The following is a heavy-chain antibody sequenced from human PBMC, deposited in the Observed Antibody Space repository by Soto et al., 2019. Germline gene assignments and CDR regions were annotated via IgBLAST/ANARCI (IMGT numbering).Heavy chain of an antibody. CDR3: ARASITMVRGVILLDY. Sequence: PSETLSLTCTVSGGSISSGGYYWSWIRQHPGKGLEWIGYIYYSGSTYYNPSLKSRVTISVDTSKNQSSLKLSSVTAADTAVYYCARASITMVRGVILLDYWGQGTLVTVSS. J-gene: IGHJ4*02. V-gene: IGHV4-31*03. CDR1: GGSISSGGYY. D-gene: IGHD3-10*01. CDR2: IYYSGST.